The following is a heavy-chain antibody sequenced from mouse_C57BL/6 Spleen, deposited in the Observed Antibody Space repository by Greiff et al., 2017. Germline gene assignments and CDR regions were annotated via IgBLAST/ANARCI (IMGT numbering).Heavy chain of an antibody. J-gene: IGHJ4*01. CDR2: INYDGSST. CDR3: ARDHSNYDYAMDY. CDR1: GFTFSDYY. Sequence: EVNVVESEGGLVQPGSSMKLSCTASGFTFSDYYLAWVRQVPEKGLEWVANINYDGSSTYYLDSLRSRFIISRDNAKNILYLQMSSLKTEDTATYYCARDHSNYDYAMDYWGQGTSVTVSS. V-gene: IGHV5-16*01. D-gene: IGHD2-5*01.